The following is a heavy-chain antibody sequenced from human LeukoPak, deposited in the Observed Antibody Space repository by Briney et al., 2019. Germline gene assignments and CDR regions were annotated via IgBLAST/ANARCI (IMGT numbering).Heavy chain of an antibody. D-gene: IGHD6-6*01. CDR1: GLIVSSDY. Sequence: GRSLRLSCAASGLIVSSDYLAWVRQAPGKGLEWVSVIYGGGATYYADSVQGRFTIFRDSSRNALYLQMNSLRVEDTAVYYCARLLPASRHYFDYWGQGTLVSVSS. CDR3: ARLLPASRHYFDY. V-gene: IGHV3-53*01. J-gene: IGHJ4*02. CDR2: IYGGGAT.